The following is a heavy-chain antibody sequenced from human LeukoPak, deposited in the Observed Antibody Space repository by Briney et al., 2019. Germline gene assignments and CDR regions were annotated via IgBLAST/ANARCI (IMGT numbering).Heavy chain of an antibody. D-gene: IGHD2-2*01. CDR1: GGSITSSNYF. CDR3: ARDSCSSTSCRRKFDN. J-gene: IGHJ4*02. CDR2: VYYSGST. V-gene: IGHV4-39*07. Sequence: SETLSLTCAVSGGSITSSNYFWGWIRQSPGKGLEWIGSVYYSGSTYYNPSLKSRVTISVETSKIQFSLKLSSVTAADSAVYYCARDSCSSTSCRRKFDNWGQGTLVTVSS.